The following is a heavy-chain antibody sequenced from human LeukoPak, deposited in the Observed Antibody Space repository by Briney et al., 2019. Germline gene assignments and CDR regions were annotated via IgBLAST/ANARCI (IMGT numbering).Heavy chain of an antibody. CDR2: INPNSGGT. CDR1: GYTFTGYY. V-gene: IGHV1-2*02. D-gene: IGHD2-15*01. J-gene: IGHJ4*02. CDR3: ARDHVVVASVGQLNPFDY. Sequence: ASVKVSCKASGYTFTGYYMHWVRQAPGQGLEWMGWINPNSGGTNYAQKFQGRVTMTRDTSISTAYMELSRLRSDDTAVYYCARDHVVVASVGQLNPFDYWGQGTLVTVSS.